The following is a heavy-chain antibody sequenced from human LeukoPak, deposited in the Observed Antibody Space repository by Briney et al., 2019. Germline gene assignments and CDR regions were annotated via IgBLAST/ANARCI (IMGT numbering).Heavy chain of an antibody. J-gene: IGHJ4*02. Sequence: SQTLSLTCTVSGGSISSRTYYCSWIRQPPGKGLEWIGYIHHSGTTRYSPSLESRVTISVDTSKNQFSLNLSSVTAADTAVHYCARHSGYERDWGQGTLVTVSS. CDR3: ARHSGYERD. CDR1: GGSISSRTYY. D-gene: IGHD5-12*01. V-gene: IGHV4-30-4*01. CDR2: IHHSGTT.